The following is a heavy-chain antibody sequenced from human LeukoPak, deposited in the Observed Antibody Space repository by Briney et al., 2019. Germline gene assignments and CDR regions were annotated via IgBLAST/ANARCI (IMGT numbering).Heavy chain of an antibody. CDR3: AKASAMIVVVSKHFDY. J-gene: IGHJ4*02. V-gene: IGHV3-23*01. CDR2: ISGSGGST. CDR1: GFTFSSYA. Sequence: GSLRLSFAASGFTFSSYAMSWVRPAPGKGLEWVSAISGSGGSTYYADSVKGRFTISRDNSKNTLYLQMNSLRAEDTAVYYCAKASAMIVVVSKHFDYWGQGTLVTVSS. D-gene: IGHD3-22*01.